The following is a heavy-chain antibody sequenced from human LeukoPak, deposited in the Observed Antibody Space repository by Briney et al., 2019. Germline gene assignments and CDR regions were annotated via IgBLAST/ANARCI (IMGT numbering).Heavy chain of an antibody. CDR3: AKDTRKRTGAFDI. Sequence: PGGSLRLSCAASGFTFDDYAMHWVQQAPGKGLEWVSGISWNSGSIGYADSVKGRFTISRDNAKNSLYLQMNSLRAEDTALYYCAKDTRKRTGAFDIWGQGTMVTVSS. D-gene: IGHD1-1*01. V-gene: IGHV3-9*01. CDR1: GFTFDDYA. J-gene: IGHJ3*02. CDR2: ISWNSGSI.